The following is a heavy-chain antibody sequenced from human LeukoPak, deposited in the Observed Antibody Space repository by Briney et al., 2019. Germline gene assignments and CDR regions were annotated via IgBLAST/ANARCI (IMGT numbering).Heavy chain of an antibody. V-gene: IGHV3-13*01. CDR1: GFTFSSYD. CDR3: ARGLHYYDSSGYYPNDAFDI. Sequence: PGGSLRLSCAASGFTFSSYDMHWVRQAAGKGLEWVSAICTAGDTYYPGYVTGGFTISRENRKNSFYLQMNSLRAGDTAVYYCARGLHYYDSSGYYPNDAFDIWGQGTMVTVSS. CDR2: ICTAGDT. D-gene: IGHD3-22*01. J-gene: IGHJ3*02.